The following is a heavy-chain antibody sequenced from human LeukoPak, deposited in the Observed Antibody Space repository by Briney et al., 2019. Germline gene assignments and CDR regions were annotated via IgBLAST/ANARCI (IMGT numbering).Heavy chain of an antibody. CDR1: GGSISSGSYY. V-gene: IGHV4-61*02. Sequence: SQTLSLTCTVSGGSISSGSYYWSWIRQPAGKGLEWIGRIYTSGSTNYNPSLKSRVTISVDTSKKQFSLKLSSVTAADTAVYYCARETPYGSGSYPFDYWGQGILVTVSS. CDR3: ARETPYGSGSYPFDY. D-gene: IGHD3-10*01. J-gene: IGHJ4*02. CDR2: IYTSGST.